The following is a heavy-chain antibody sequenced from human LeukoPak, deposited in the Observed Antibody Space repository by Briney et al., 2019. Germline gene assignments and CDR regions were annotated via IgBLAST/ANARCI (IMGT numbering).Heavy chain of an antibody. J-gene: IGHJ6*02. CDR1: GYTFTSYG. CDR3: ARDRGNTVTTILGYYYGMDV. CDR2: ISAYNGNT. Sequence: ASVKVSCKASGYTFTSYGISWVRQAPGQGLEWMGWISAYNGNTNYAQKLQGRVTMTTDTSTSTAYMELRSLRSDDTAVYYCARDRGNTVTTILGYYYGMDVWGQGTTVTVSS. D-gene: IGHD4-17*01. V-gene: IGHV1-18*01.